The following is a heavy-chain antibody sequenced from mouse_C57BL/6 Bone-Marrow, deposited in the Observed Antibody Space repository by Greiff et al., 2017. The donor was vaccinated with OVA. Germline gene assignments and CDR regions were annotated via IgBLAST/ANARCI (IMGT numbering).Heavy chain of an antibody. CDR1: GYTFTDYY. J-gene: IGHJ4*01. CDR2: INPNNGGT. V-gene: IGHV1-26*01. CDR3: AALHFLSMDY. D-gene: IGHD2-1*01. Sequence: VQLQQSGPELVKPGASVKISCKASGYTFTDYYMNWVKQSHGKSLEWIGDINPNNGGTSYNQKFKGKATLTVDKSSSTAYMELRSLTSEDSAVYYCAALHFLSMDYWGQGTSVTVSS.